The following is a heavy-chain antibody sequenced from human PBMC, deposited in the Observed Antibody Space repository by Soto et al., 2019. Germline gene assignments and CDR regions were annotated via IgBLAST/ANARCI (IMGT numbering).Heavy chain of an antibody. CDR2: IAPGNGNT. Sequence: AAVKVSCKASGYTFTDSAIHGVRHAPGQSLELLGWIAPGNGNTKYSQKFQGRVTITTDTSATTAYMEPSSLSSEDTAVYYCAKASRMWTPDYWGQGTLVTVSS. V-gene: IGHV1-3*01. CDR1: GYTFTDSA. J-gene: IGHJ4*02. D-gene: IGHD2-21*01. CDR3: AKASRMWTPDY.